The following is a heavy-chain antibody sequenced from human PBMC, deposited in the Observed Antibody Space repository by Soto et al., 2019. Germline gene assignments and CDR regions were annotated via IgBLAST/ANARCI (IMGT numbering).Heavy chain of an antibody. J-gene: IGHJ5*02. CDR1: GDTFTSYY. Sequence: ASVKVSCKAPGDTFTSYYLNWVRQAPGQGLEWMGVINPHGGSTKYAQKFQGRITMTRDTSRSTVYMELSSLRSDDTAIYYCARSSGGNFGIIIEGSNWFDPWGQGTLVTVSA. CDR3: ARSSGGNFGIIIEGSNWFDP. V-gene: IGHV1-46*01. D-gene: IGHD3-3*01. CDR2: INPHGGST.